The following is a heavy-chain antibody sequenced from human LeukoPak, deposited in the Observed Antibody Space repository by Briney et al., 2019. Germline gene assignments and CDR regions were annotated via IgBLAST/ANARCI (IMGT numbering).Heavy chain of an antibody. V-gene: IGHV4-30-4*08. CDR2: IYYSGST. J-gene: IGHJ4*02. CDR1: GGSISSGGYY. D-gene: IGHD5-18*01. CDR3: ARDAGSYSFWAFDY. Sequence: SETLSLTCTVSGGSISSGGYYWSWIRQPPGKGLEWIGYIYYSGSTYYNPSLKSRVTISVDTSKNQFSLKLSSVTAADTAVYYCARDAGSYSFWAFDYWGQGTLVTVSS.